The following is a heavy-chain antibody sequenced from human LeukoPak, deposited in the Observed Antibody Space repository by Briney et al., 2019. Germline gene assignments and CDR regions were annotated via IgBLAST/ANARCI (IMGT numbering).Heavy chain of an antibody. D-gene: IGHD3-16*01. V-gene: IGHV3-30-3*01. Sequence: PGRSLRLSCAASGFTFSSYAMHWVRQAPGKGLEWVAVISYDGSNKYYADSVKGRFTISRDNSKNTQYLQMNSLRAEDTAVYYCATSWGPDTSAFRWGRDGMDVWGQGTTVIVS. CDR2: ISYDGSNK. CDR1: GFTFSSYA. J-gene: IGHJ6*02. CDR3: ATSWGPDTSAFRWGRDGMDV.